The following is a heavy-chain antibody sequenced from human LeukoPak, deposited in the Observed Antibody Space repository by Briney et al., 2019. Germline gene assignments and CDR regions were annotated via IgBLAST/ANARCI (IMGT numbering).Heavy chain of an antibody. J-gene: IGHJ6*03. D-gene: IGHD5-18*01. Sequence: SETLSLTCAIYSESFSGYFWSWIRQPPGKGLEWIGEINYSGSTNYNPSLKSRVTISVDTSKNQFSLKLSSVTAADTAVYYCARGRAGRGYSYVISYYYYMDVWAKGPMVTVS. CDR3: ARGRAGRGYSYVISYYYYMDV. CDR2: INYSGST. CDR1: SESFSGYF. V-gene: IGHV4-34*01.